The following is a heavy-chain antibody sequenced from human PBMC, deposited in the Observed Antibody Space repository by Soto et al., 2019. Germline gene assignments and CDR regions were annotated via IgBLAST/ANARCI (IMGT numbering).Heavy chain of an antibody. V-gene: IGHV4-59*01. Sequence: VQLQESGPGLVKPSETLSLTCTVSGGSISTYYWSWIRQPPRKGLEWIGCISYSGSTNYNPSLKSRVTISVDTSKNQFSLKLSSVTAADTAVYYCARESNDDSRGYYSRPIEYWGQGTLVTVSS. CDR3: ARESNDDSRGYYSRPIEY. CDR2: ISYSGST. D-gene: IGHD3-22*01. CDR1: GGSISTYY. J-gene: IGHJ4*02.